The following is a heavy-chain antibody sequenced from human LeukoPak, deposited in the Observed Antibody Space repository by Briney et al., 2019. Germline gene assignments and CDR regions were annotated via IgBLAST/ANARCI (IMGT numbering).Heavy chain of an antibody. J-gene: IGHJ4*02. Sequence: GGSLRLSCAASGFTVRGTHMSWVRQAPGKGLEWVSAMYTGGTTYYADSVKGRITISRDNSKNTLYLHMNSLRAEDTAVYYCAKDEVTSGGGLASWGQGTLVTVSS. V-gene: IGHV3-53*01. CDR2: MYTGGTT. CDR1: GFTVRGTH. CDR3: AKDEVTSGGGLAS. D-gene: IGHD2-21*02.